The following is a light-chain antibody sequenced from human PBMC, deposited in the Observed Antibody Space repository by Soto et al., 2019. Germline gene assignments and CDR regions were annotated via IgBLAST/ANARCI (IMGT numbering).Light chain of an antibody. CDR1: SSDIGVYNY. CDR3: SSYTTTSTVV. Sequence: QSALTQPASVSGSPGQSITISCTGTSSDIGVYNYVSWYQQHPGKAPKLMIYDVSNRPSGVSNRFSGSKSGNTASLTISGLQAEDEADYYCSSYTTTSTVVFGGGTKRTVL. CDR2: DVS. J-gene: IGLJ2*01. V-gene: IGLV2-14*01.